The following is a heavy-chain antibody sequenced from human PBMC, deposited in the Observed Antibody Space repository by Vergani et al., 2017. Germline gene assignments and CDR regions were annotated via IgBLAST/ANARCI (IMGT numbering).Heavy chain of an antibody. Sequence: QVQLQESGPGVVKPSQTLSLTCAVSGSSISSGDHCWTWIRQRPGKGLEWIWYIFYSGTTYDNPSLRSRLTISVDTSQNQFSLKLRSVTAAATAVYYCARVDTQVPATSHFYYMDVWGKGTTVVVSS. CDR2: IFYSGTT. CDR1: GSSISSGDHC. V-gene: IGHV4-31*11. D-gene: IGHD6-25*01. J-gene: IGHJ6*03. CDR3: ARVDTQVPATSHFYYMDV.